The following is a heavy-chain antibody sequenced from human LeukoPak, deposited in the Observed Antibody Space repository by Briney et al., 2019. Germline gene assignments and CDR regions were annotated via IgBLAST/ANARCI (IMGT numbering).Heavy chain of an antibody. D-gene: IGHD4-23*01. CDR3: ARHRDYGGYTGDAFDI. CDR1: GGSISSYY. J-gene: IGHJ3*02. CDR2: IYYSGST. Sequence: PSETLSLTCTVSGGSISSYYWSWIRQPPGKGLEWIGYIYYSGSTNYNPSLKSRVTISVDTSKNQFSLKLSSVTAADTAVYYCARHRDYGGYTGDAFDIWGQGTMVTVSS. V-gene: IGHV4-59*08.